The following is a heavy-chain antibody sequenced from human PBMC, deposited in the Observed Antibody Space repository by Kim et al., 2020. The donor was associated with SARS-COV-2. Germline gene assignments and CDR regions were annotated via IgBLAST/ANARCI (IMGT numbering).Heavy chain of an antibody. J-gene: IGHJ4*02. CDR2: TSGSGSAI. Sequence: GGSLRLSCAASGFTFSDFAMSWIRQAPGKGLEWLSYTSGSGSAIYYADSVKGRFTISRDNAKNSLYLQMNSLRVDDTAVYYCAKGSLWGGDYWGQGTLVT. D-gene: IGHD3-10*01. CDR1: GFTFSDFA. CDR3: AKGSLWGGDY. V-gene: IGHV3-11*01.